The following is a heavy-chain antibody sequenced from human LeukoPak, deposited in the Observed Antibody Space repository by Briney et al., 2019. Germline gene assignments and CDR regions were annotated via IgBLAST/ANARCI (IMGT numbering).Heavy chain of an antibody. D-gene: IGHD4-17*01. Sequence: GGSLRLSCAASGFAFSSYSMNWVRQAPGKGLEWVSYISSSSSTIYYADSVKGRFTISRDNAKNSLYLQMNSLRAEDTALYYCAKDIRPSEYGDYECWGQGTLVTVSS. CDR3: AKDIRPSEYGDYEC. CDR1: GFAFSSYS. V-gene: IGHV3-48*04. CDR2: ISSSSSTI. J-gene: IGHJ4*02.